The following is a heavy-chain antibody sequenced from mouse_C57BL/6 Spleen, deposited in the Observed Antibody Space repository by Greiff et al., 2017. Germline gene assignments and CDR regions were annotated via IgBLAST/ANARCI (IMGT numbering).Heavy chain of an antibody. CDR1: GYTFTSYW. D-gene: IGHD3-2*02. CDR2: IYPGSGST. CDR3: ARRGRDSSGYPPSY. Sequence: QVQLQQPGAELVKPGASVKMSCKASGYTFTSYWITWVKQRPGQGLEWIGDIYPGSGSTNYNEKFKSKATLTVDTSSSTAYMQISSLTSEDSAVSYCARRGRDSSGYPPSYWGQGTTLTVSS. J-gene: IGHJ2*01. V-gene: IGHV1-55*01.